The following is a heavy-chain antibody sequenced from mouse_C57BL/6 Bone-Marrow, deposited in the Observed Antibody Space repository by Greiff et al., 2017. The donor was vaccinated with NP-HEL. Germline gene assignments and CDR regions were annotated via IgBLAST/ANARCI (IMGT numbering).Heavy chain of an antibody. D-gene: IGHD1-1*01. CDR2: IWSDGST. CDR1: GFSLTSYG. CDR3: ASNYYGPYYYAMDY. Sequence: VKLVESGPGLVAPSQSLSITCTVSGFSLTSYGVHWVRQPPGKGLEWLVVIWSDGSTTYNSALKSRLSISKDNSKSQVFLKMNSLHTDDTAMYYCASNYYGPYYYAMDYWGQGTSVTVSS. J-gene: IGHJ4*01. V-gene: IGHV2-6*03.